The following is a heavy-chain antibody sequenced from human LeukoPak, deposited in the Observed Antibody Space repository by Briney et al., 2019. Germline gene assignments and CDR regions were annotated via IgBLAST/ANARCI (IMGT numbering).Heavy chain of an antibody. D-gene: IGHD3-22*01. CDR3: TRGPPPPYYYDTSGYYYFQH. J-gene: IGHJ1*01. V-gene: IGHV3-49*03. CDR2: IRSKSYGGTI. CDR1: GFTFGDSA. Sequence: GGSLRLYCTASGFTFGDSAMSWFRQAPGKGLEWVGFIRSKSYGGTIEYAASVKGRFTISREDSKSIAYLQMNSLKTEDTAVYYCTRGPPPPYYYDTSGYYYFQHWGQGTLVTGSS.